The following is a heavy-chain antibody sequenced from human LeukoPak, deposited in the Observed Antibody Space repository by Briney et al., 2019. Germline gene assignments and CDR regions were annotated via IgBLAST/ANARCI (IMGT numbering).Heavy chain of an antibody. Sequence: ASVKVSCKASGFTFTSSAMQWVRQARGQRLEWIGWIVVGSGNTNYAQKFQERVTITRDMSTSTAYMELSSLRSEDTTVYYCAAAGNTRYYYYGMDVWGQGTTVTVSS. CDR3: AAAGNTRYYYYGMDV. CDR2: IVVGSGNT. V-gene: IGHV1-58*02. D-gene: IGHD1/OR15-1a*01. CDR1: GFTFTSSA. J-gene: IGHJ6*02.